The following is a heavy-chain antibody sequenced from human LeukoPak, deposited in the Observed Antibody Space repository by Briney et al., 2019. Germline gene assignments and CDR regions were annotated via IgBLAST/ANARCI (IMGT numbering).Heavy chain of an antibody. V-gene: IGHV3-21*01. CDR1: GFSFSDYT. CDR2: ISGGSVYI. CDR3: ARESKGYCTGGRCYSGFDY. J-gene: IGHJ4*02. Sequence: GGSLRLSCAASGFSFSDYTMDWVRLAPGKGLEWVSSISGGSVYIYYADSVKGRFTISRDNAKSSLYPQMNSLRAEDTAVYYRARESKGYCTGGRCYSGFDYWGQGTLVTVSS. D-gene: IGHD2-15*01.